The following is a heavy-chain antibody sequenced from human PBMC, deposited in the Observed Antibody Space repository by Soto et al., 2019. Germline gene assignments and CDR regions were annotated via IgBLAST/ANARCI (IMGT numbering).Heavy chain of an antibody. J-gene: IGHJ6*02. CDR2: IYYSGST. CDR1: GGSISSGDYY. D-gene: IGHD3-10*01. CDR3: ARDKGRAWFGESYYYYYGMDV. Sequence: QVQLQESGPGLVKPSQTLSLTCTVSGGSISSGDYYWSWIRQPPGKGLEWIGYIYYSGSTYYNPSLKSRVTISVDTSKNQFSLKLSSVTAADTAVYYCARDKGRAWFGESYYYYYGMDVWGQGTTVTVSS. V-gene: IGHV4-30-4*01.